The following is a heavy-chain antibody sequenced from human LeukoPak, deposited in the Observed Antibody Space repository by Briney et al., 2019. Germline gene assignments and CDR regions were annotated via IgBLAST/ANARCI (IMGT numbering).Heavy chain of an antibody. J-gene: IGHJ4*02. CDR1: GFTFSNYW. CDR2: IKEDGSEK. D-gene: IGHD5-18*01. V-gene: IGHV3-7*01. CDR3: ARDLSGVTGYTYGRGIDY. Sequence: PGGSLRLSCAASGFTFSNYWMSWVRQAPGKGLEWVANIKEDGSEKYYVESVKGRFTISRDNAKTSLYLQMNSLRAEDTAVYYCARDLSGVTGYTYGRGIDYWGQGTLVTVSS.